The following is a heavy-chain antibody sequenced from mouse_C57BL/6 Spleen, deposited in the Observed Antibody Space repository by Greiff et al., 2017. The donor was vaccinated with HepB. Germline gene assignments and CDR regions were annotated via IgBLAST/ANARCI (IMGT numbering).Heavy chain of an antibody. V-gene: IGHV1-80*01. Sequence: QVQLQQSGAELVKPGASVKISCKASGYAFSSYWMNWVKQRPGKGLEWIGQIYPGDGDTNYNGKFKGKATLTADKSSSTAYMQLSSLTSEDSAVYFCAREDYYGSGWFAYWGQGTLVTVSA. J-gene: IGHJ3*01. CDR2: IYPGDGDT. CDR1: GYAFSSYW. CDR3: AREDYYGSGWFAY. D-gene: IGHD1-1*01.